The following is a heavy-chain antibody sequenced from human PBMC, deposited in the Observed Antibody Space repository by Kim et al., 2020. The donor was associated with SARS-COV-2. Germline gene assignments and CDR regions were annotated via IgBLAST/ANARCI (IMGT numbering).Heavy chain of an antibody. J-gene: IGHJ3*01. V-gene: IGHV4-30-4*01. CDR1: GGSISSGDYY. CDR2: VDYSGST. CDR3: GRAPNFRDLFNDAFDL. Sequence: SETLSLTCSVSGGSISSGDYYWSWIRQSPERGLEWIGFVDYSGSTSYNPSLKSRFTISIDTSENRFSLELRSVTAADTAVYFCGRAPNFRDLFNDAFDLWGQGTMVTVSS.